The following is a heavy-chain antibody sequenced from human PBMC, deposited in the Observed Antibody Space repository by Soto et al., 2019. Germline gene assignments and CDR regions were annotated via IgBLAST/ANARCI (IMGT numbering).Heavy chain of an antibody. V-gene: IGHV4-59*01. CDR3: ARRDSYGPVEQWLGYFDY. Sequence: SETLSLTCTVSGGSISSYYWSWIRQPPGKGLEWIGYIYYSGSTNYNPSLKSRVTISVDTSKNQFSLKLSSVTAADTAVYYCARRDSYGPVEQWLGYFDYWGQGTLVTVSS. CDR2: IYYSGST. J-gene: IGHJ4*02. D-gene: IGHD6-19*01. CDR1: GGSISSYY.